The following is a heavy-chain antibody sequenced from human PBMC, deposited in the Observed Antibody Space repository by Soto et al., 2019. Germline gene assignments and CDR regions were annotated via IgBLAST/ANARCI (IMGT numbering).Heavy chain of an antibody. J-gene: IGHJ6*02. D-gene: IGHD3-10*01. CDR2: INPSGGST. CDR3: ARDIGTYGSGVPFLYYYYYGMDV. CDR1: GYTFTSYY. Sequence: ASVKVSCKASGYTFTSYYMHWVRQAPGQGLEWMGIINPSGGSTSYAQKFQGRVTMTRDTSTSTVYMELSSLRSEDTAVYYCARDIGTYGSGVPFLYYYYYGMDVWGQGTTVTVSS. V-gene: IGHV1-46*01.